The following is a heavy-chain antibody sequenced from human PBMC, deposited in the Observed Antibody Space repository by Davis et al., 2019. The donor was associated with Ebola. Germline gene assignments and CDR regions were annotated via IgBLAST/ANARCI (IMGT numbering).Heavy chain of an antibody. D-gene: IGHD6-13*01. J-gene: IGHJ6*04. CDR2: ISSSSSYI. CDR3: ARDGIATFGKVKYYYSMDV. V-gene: IGHV3-21*01. Sequence: GESLKISCAASGFTFSDYYMSWVRQAPGKGLEWVSSISSSSSYIYYADSVKGRFTISRDNAKNTLYLQMNSLRVEDTAVYYCARDGIATFGKVKYYYSMDVWGKGTTVTVSS. CDR1: GFTFSDYY.